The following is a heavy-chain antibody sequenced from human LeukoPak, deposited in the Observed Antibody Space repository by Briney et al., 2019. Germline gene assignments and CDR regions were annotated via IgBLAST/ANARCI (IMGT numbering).Heavy chain of an antibody. CDR2: IIPIFGTA. V-gene: IGHV1-69*05. CDR1: GGTFSSYA. J-gene: IGHJ4*02. CDR3: ARDGVGSSSWYCFDY. D-gene: IGHD6-13*01. Sequence: SVKVSCKASGGTFSSYAISWVRQAPGQGLEWMGRIIPIFGTANYAQKFQGRVTITTDESTSTAYMELSSLRSEDTAVYYCARDGVGSSSWYCFDYWGQGTLVTVSS.